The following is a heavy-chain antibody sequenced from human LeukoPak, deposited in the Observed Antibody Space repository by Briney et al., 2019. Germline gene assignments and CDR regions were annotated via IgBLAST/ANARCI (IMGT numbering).Heavy chain of an antibody. V-gene: IGHV3-74*01. CDR2: LSPDGGSS. D-gene: IGHD1-26*01. J-gene: IGHJ4*02. CDR1: GFTFRTSW. CDR3: PRAPSLGGRYWGFDY. Sequence: PGGPLRLPCAASGFTFRTSWLHWVRQAPGKGLVWVSRLSPDGGSSISADSAKGRSPFSRANATNTLSLQVNSLRPEDTPWISFPRAPSLGGRYWGFDYWGRGAGVSVSS.